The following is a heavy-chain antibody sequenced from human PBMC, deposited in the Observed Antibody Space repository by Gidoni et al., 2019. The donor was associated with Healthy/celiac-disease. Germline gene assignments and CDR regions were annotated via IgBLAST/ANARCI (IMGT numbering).Heavy chain of an antibody. CDR2: ISSRSSTI. CDR1: GFTFSSYR. D-gene: IGHD3-10*01. V-gene: IGHV3-48*01. Sequence: EVQLVESGGGLVQPGGSLRLSCAASGFTFSSYRMNWVRQAPGKGLEWVSYISSRSSTIYYADSVKGRFTISRDNAKNSLYLQMNSLRAEDTAVYYCARGGHGSGSYYISYFDYWGQGTLVTVSS. CDR3: ARGGHGSGSYYISYFDY. J-gene: IGHJ4*02.